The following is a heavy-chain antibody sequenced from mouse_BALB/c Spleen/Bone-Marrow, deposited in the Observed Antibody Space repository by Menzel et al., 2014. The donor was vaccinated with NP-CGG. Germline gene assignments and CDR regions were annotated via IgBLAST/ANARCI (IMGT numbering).Heavy chain of an antibody. Sequence: SGPELVKPGASVKISCKASGYSFTGYFMNWVMQSHGKSLEWIGRINPYNGDAFYNQKFKGKATLTVDKSSSTAHMELRSLASEDSAVYYCARSRDGWFAYWGQGTLVTVSA. CDR2: INPYNGDA. J-gene: IGHJ3*01. V-gene: IGHV1-20*02. CDR1: GYSFTGYF. CDR3: ARSRDGWFAY.